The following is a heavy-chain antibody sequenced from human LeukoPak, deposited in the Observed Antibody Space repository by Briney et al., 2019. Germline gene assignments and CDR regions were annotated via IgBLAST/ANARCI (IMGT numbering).Heavy chain of an antibody. D-gene: IGHD3-10*01. Sequence: SQTLSLTCTVSGGSISSGDYHWSWLRQHPGTGLEWIGYIYYSGSTYYNPSLESRVTISVDTSKNQFSLKLSSVTAADTAVYYCARVDYYGSGNYFDYWGQGTLVTVSS. CDR1: GGSISSGDYH. CDR2: IYYSGST. J-gene: IGHJ4*02. V-gene: IGHV4-31*03. CDR3: ARVDYYGSGNYFDY.